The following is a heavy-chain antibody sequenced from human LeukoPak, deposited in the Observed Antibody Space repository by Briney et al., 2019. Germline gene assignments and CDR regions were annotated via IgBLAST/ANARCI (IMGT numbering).Heavy chain of an antibody. CDR3: ARAYDSSGSPYDY. D-gene: IGHD3-22*01. Sequence: GSSVKVSCKASGGTFISYAISWVRQAPGQGLEWMGRIIPILGIANYAQKFQGRVTITADKSTSTAYMELSSLRSEDTAVYYCARAYDSSGSPYDYWGQGTLVTVSS. V-gene: IGHV1-69*04. CDR2: IIPILGIA. J-gene: IGHJ4*02. CDR1: GGTFISYA.